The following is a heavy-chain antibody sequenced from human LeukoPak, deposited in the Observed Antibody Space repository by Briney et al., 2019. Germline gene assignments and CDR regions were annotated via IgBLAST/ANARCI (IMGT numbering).Heavy chain of an antibody. Sequence: SETLSPTRTVSGVSLSSSNSYWGWIRQPPGKGLGWIGSIYYSGNTYYNASLKSQVSISIDTSKNQFSLRLTSVTAADTAVYYCARQTGSGLFILPGGQGTLVTVSS. CDR1: GVSLSSSNSY. V-gene: IGHV4-39*01. J-gene: IGHJ4*02. D-gene: IGHD3/OR15-3a*01. CDR3: ARQTGSGLFILP. CDR2: IYYSGNT.